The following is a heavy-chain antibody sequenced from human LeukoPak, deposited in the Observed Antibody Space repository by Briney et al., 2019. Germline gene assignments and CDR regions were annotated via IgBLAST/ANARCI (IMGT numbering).Heavy chain of an antibody. Sequence: SETLSLTCTVSGGSISSGDYYWSWIRQPPGKGLEWIGYIYYSGSTYYNPSLKSRVTISVDTSKNQFSLKLSSVTAADTAVYYCARDRVVPSPYYYYYGMDVWGQGTTVTVS. V-gene: IGHV4-30-4*01. CDR3: ARDRVVPSPYYYYYGMDV. CDR1: GGSISSGDYY. CDR2: IYYSGST. J-gene: IGHJ6*02. D-gene: IGHD2-2*01.